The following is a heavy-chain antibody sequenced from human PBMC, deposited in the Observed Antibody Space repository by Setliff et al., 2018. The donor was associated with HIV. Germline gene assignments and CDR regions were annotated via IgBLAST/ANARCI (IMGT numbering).Heavy chain of an antibody. Sequence: SGGSLRLSCAASGFNFGDYYMTWIRQAPGKGLEWVAYISKTSTYTNYADSVKGRFAISRDNAKDLLYLQMNSLSAEDTAIYYCARVYYYDSYWGQGTLVTVSS. V-gene: IGHV3-11*05. J-gene: IGHJ4*02. D-gene: IGHD3-22*01. CDR1: GFNFGDYY. CDR2: ISKTSTYT. CDR3: ARVYYYDSY.